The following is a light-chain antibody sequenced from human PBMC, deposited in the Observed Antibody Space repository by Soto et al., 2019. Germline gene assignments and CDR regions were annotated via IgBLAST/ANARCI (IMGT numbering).Light chain of an antibody. CDR2: DVS. CDR3: SSYTSSSTVV. J-gene: IGLJ2*01. Sequence: QSALTQPASVSGSPGQSITISCTGTSSDVGGYNYVSWYQQHPGKAPKLMIYDVSNRPSGVSNRFSGSKSGNTASLTLSGLQAEDEVDYFCSSYTSSSTVVFGGGTRLTVL. CDR1: SSDVGGYNY. V-gene: IGLV2-14*01.